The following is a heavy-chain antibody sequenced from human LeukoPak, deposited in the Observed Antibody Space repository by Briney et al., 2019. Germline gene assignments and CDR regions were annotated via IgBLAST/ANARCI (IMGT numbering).Heavy chain of an antibody. Sequence: ASVKVSCKASGYTFTSYYMHWVRQAPGQGLEWMGITNPSGGSTSYAQKFQGRVTMTRDTSTSTVYMELSSLRSEDTAVYYCARALIVGGSFDYWGQGTLVTVSS. V-gene: IGHV1-46*01. CDR1: GYTFTSYY. CDR3: ARALIVGGSFDY. D-gene: IGHD2-15*01. CDR2: TNPSGGST. J-gene: IGHJ4*02.